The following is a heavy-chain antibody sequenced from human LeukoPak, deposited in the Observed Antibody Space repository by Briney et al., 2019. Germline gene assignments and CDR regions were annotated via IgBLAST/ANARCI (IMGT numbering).Heavy chain of an antibody. CDR3: ARQRDGYNSDPFDI. J-gene: IGHJ3*02. Sequence: HPGGSLRLSCAASGFSVSSNYMSWVRQAPGKGLEWVSVIYTGDRTDYADPVKGRFTVSRDNSKNTMYLQMNSLRTEDTALYYFARQRDGYNSDPFDIWGQGTMVTVFS. D-gene: IGHD5-24*01. CDR2: IYTGDRT. V-gene: IGHV3-66*02. CDR1: GFSVSSNY.